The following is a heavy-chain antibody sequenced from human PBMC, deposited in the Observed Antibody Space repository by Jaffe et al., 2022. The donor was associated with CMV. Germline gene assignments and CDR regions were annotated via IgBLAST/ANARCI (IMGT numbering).Heavy chain of an antibody. J-gene: IGHJ5*02. D-gene: IGHD3-3*01. V-gene: IGHV4-59*08. Sequence: QVQLQESGPGLVKPSETLSLTCTVSGGSINSHYWSWIRQPPGKGLEWIGNVFYSGSTNYNPSLESRVTISVDTSKKQFSLRLTSVTAADTAVYYCARGPDLEWFPADNNWFDPWGQGTLVTVSS. CDR1: GGSINSHY. CDR2: VFYSGST. CDR3: ARGPDLEWFPADNNWFDP.